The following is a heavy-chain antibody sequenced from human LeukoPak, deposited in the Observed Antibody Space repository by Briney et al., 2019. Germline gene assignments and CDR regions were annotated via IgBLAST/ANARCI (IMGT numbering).Heavy chain of an antibody. CDR1: GFTFTSYW. CDR2: IKGDGSHT. CDR3: VRDWDHFDFDS. Sequence: GGSLRLSCEASGFTFTSYWMSWVRQAPGKGLVWVSRIKGDGSHTICADSVKGRFTISRDNAKNTLYLQMRSLRAEDTAVYYCVRDWDHFDFDSWGQGTLVTVSS. D-gene: IGHD3-9*01. V-gene: IGHV3-74*01. J-gene: IGHJ5*01.